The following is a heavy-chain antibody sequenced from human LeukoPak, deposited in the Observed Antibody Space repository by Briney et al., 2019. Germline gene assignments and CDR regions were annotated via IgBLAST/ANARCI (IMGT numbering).Heavy chain of an antibody. CDR3: ARDPSGLSVVVYNTY. V-gene: IGHV3-21*01. CDR2: ISSSSSYI. CDR1: GFTFSSYN. Sequence: PGGSLRLSCAASGFTFSSYNMNWVRQAPGKGLEWVSSISSSSSYIYYADSVKGRFTISRDNAKNSLYLQMNSLRAEDTAVYYCARDPSGLSVVVYNTYWGQGTLVTVSS. D-gene: IGHD2-15*01. J-gene: IGHJ4*02.